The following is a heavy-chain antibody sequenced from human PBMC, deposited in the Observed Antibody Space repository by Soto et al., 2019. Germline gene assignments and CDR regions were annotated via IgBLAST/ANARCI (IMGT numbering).Heavy chain of an antibody. D-gene: IGHD2-15*01. CDR2: ISSDDNT. CDR3: ARSSCSGISCYS. J-gene: IGHJ4*02. CDR1: GFSVSSNY. V-gene: IGHV3-53*04. Sequence: EVQLVESGGGLVQPGGSLRLSCAVSGFSVSSNYMSWVRQAPGKGLEWVSVISSDDNTYYADSVKGRFTIYRHNSKNTLYLQMNSLRPEDTAVYYCARSSCSGISCYSWGQGTLVTVSS.